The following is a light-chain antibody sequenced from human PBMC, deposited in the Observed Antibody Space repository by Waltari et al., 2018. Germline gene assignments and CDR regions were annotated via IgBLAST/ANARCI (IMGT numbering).Light chain of an antibody. CDR2: EVS. Sequence: QSALTQPASVSGSPGQAVTISCTGTSSDVGGYNYVSRYQHHPGKAPKVVIYEVSNRPSGVSTRFSGSKSGNTASLTISGLHAEDEAHYYCSAYTSSISWVFGGGTKLTVL. CDR1: SSDVGGYNY. J-gene: IGLJ2*01. CDR3: SAYTSSISWV. V-gene: IGLV2-14*01.